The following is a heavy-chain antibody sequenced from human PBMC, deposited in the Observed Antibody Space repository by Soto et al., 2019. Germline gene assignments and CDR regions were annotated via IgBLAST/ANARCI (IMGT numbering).Heavy chain of an antibody. CDR1: GYTFTNYD. J-gene: IGHJ4*02. Sequence: QVQLVQSGAEVKKPGASVKVSCKASGYTFTNYDINWVRQAPGQGLEWMGWMDPKSGNTDYAKKFQGRVTITQNTSISTAYLEVSSLSSEDTAVYFCARGRGWRDYWGQGTLVTVSS. CDR2: MDPKSGNT. D-gene: IGHD2-15*01. V-gene: IGHV1-8*01. CDR3: ARGRGWRDY.